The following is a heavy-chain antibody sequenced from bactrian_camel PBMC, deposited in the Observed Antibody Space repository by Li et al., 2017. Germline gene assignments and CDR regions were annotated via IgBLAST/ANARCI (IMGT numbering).Heavy chain of an antibody. CDR2: LTIGTSNS. CDR3: AEGRGSRGEHCYSHNY. V-gene: IGHV3S1*01. Sequence: HVQLVESGGGSVKTGGSLTLSCKATGSLYWRYCLGWFRQPPGKGREPVAGLTIGTSNSYYADSVKGRFTISQDSARNTVYLQMNNLQPEDTATYYCAEGRGSRGEHCYSHNYWGLGTQVTVS. J-gene: IGHJ4*01. CDR1: GSLYWRYC. D-gene: IGHD6*01.